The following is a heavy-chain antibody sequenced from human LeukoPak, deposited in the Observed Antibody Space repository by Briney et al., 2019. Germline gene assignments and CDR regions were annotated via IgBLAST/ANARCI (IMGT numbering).Heavy chain of an antibody. D-gene: IGHD4-17*01. CDR2: INTNTGNP. J-gene: IGHJ4*02. CDR1: GYTFSSYA. V-gene: IGHV7-4-1*02. Sequence: ASVKVSCKASGYTFSSYATNWVRQAPGQGLEWMGWINTNTGNPTYAQGFTGRFVFSLDTSVSTAYLQISSLQAEDTAVYYCARSNNDGDYLGVGFDYWGQGTLVTVSS. CDR3: ARSNNDGDYLGVGFDY.